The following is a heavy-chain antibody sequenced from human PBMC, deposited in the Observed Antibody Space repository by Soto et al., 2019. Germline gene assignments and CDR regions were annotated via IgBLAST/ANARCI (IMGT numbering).Heavy chain of an antibody. J-gene: IGHJ5*02. CDR2: IKRKTDGGTA. CDR1: GFTLTNAW. D-gene: IGHD4-17*01. V-gene: IGHV3-15*01. Sequence: EVQLVESGGGLVKPGGALRLSCAASGFTLTNAWMSWVRQAPGKGLEWVGRIKRKTDGGTADYAAPVKGRFTISRDDSKNTLYLQRNSVKPEDTAVYYCATESQGDSGDYVGWFDPWGQGTLVTVSS. CDR3: ATESQGDSGDYVGWFDP.